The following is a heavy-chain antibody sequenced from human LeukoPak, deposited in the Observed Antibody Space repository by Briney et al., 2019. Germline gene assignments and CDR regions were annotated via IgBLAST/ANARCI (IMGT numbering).Heavy chain of an antibody. CDR3: ARTTVTTPWYYYYGMDV. CDR2: ISYDGSNK. V-gene: IGHV3-30-3*01. D-gene: IGHD4-17*01. Sequence: GGSLRLSCAASGFTFSSYAMHWVRQAPGKGLEWVAVISYDGSNKYYADSVKGRFTISRDNSKNTLYLRMNSLRAEDTAVYYCARTTVTTPWYYYYGMDVWGQGTTVTVSS. CDR1: GFTFSSYA. J-gene: IGHJ6*02.